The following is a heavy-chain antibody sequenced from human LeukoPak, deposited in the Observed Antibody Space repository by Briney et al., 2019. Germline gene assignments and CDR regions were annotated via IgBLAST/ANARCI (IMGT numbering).Heavy chain of an antibody. V-gene: IGHV6-1*01. CDR1: GDSVSSNSAA. J-gene: IGHJ5*02. CDR3: ARRLTQYDCFDP. D-gene: IGHD2-2*01. CDR2: TYYRSTWYN. Sequence: SPTLSLTCAISGDSVSSNSAAWNWIRQSPSRGLEWLGRTYYRSTWYNDYAVSVRGRITVNPDTSKNQFSLHLNSVTPEDTAVYYCARRLTQYDCFDPWGQGILVTVSS.